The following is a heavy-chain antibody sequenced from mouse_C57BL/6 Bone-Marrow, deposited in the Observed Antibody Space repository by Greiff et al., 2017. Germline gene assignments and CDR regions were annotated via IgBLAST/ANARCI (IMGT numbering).Heavy chain of an antibody. CDR3: ARPFYYYGSSPPGFAY. V-gene: IGHV5-17*01. D-gene: IGHD1-1*01. CDR1: GFTFSDYG. J-gene: IGHJ3*01. CDR2: ISSGSSTI. Sequence: EVQGVESGGGLVKPGGSLKLSCAASGFTFSDYGMHWVRQAPEKGLEWVAYISSGSSTIYYADTVKGRFTISRDNAKNTLFLQMTSLRSEDTAMYYCARPFYYYGSSPPGFAYWGQGTLVTVSA.